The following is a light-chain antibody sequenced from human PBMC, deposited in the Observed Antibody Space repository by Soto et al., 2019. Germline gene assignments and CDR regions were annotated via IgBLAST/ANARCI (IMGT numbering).Light chain of an antibody. V-gene: IGKV1-6*01. CDR2: AAS. J-gene: IGKJ1*01. CDR3: VHHYNYPPT. Sequence: AIQMTQSPSSLSASVGDRVTLTCRASQDIRSDLGWYQQKPGMSPRFLIYAASNLQSGVPSSFGGSGSGTDFTLLIRSLQPEDFARYYCVHHYNYPPTFGQGTKVDVK. CDR1: QDIRSD.